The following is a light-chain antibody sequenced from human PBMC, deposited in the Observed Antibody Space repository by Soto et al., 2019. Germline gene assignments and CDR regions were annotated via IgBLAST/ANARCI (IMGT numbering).Light chain of an antibody. CDR2: KAS. CDR1: QSISSW. V-gene: IGKV1-5*03. J-gene: IGKJ1*01. CDR3: QQYNSYSPWT. Sequence: DIQMTQSPSTLSASVGDRVTITCRASQSISSWLAWYQQKPGKAPKLLIYKASSLATGVPSRFSGSASGTEFTLTISSLQPDDFATYYCQQYNSYSPWTFGQGTKVEIK.